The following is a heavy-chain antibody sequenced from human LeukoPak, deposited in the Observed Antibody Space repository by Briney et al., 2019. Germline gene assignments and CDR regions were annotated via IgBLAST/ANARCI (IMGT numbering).Heavy chain of an antibody. V-gene: IGHV3-23*01. Sequence: GGSLRLSSAASGLSFSSFAMSWVRQGPARGLEWVSKTFYADSVKGRFTLSSDSSRNTVYFQLNNLRVEDTAIYYCARASWVSSTDAVRWGQGTLVTVSS. J-gene: IGHJ4*02. D-gene: IGHD3-16*01. CDR1: GLSFSSFA. CDR3: ARASWVSSTDAVR. CDR2: T.